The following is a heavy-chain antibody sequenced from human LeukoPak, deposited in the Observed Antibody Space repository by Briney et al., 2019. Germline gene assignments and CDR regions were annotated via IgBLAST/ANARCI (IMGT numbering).Heavy chain of an antibody. D-gene: IGHD5-12*01. CDR2: VYFSGIT. CDR1: GGSISSGGYY. Sequence: PSETLSLTCTVSGGSISSGGYYWSWISQHPGKGLAWIGYVYFSGITYYNPSLKSRVTISLDRSKNQFYLEVNSVTAADTAVYFCARDGVRYSGYGAFDYWGQGALVTVSS. CDR3: ARDGVRYSGYGAFDY. J-gene: IGHJ4*02. V-gene: IGHV4-31*03.